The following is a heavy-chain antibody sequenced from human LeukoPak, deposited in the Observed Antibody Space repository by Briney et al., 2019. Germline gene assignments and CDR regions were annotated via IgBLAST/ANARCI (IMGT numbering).Heavy chain of an antibody. CDR2: IYNIGTT. V-gene: IGHV3-53*01. Sequence: GGSLRLSCAASGFTVNTNYMSWVRQAPGKGLEWVSIIYNIGTTKYTDSVKGRFTISRDNSKNTLYLQMNRLRADDTAVYYCARWYCTSTSCYYDYWGQGTLVTVSS. J-gene: IGHJ4*02. D-gene: IGHD2-2*01. CDR1: GFTVNTNY. CDR3: ARWYCTSTSCYYDY.